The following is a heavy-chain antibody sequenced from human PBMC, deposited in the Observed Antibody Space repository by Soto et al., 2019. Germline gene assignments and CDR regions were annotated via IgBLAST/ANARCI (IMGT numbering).Heavy chain of an antibody. CDR1: GGTFGHNG. Sequence: QVQLVQSGTEVTKPGSSVQVSCKLSGGTFGHNGISWVRQVPGQGLEWLGGIIPVYGTVNYALKFLGKVSITADKSTSTAYIELSGLRPEDTALYFCARDAGVTRMTTILDYLGQGTLIHVSS. D-gene: IGHD1-1*01. CDR2: IIPVYGTV. J-gene: IGHJ4*02. V-gene: IGHV1-69*14. CDR3: ARDAGVTRMTTILDY.